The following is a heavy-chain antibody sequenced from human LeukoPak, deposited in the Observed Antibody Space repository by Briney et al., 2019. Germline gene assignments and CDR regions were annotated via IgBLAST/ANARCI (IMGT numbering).Heavy chain of an antibody. CDR2: ISYDDGSNK. V-gene: IGHV3-30*04. Sequence: GGSLRLSCAASGFTFSTYALHWVRQAPGKGLEWVAVISYDDGSNKYYADSVKGRFTISRDNSKNTLYLQMNSLRTEDTAVYYCARDRGGSYYYFDYWGQGTLVTVSS. D-gene: IGHD1-26*01. CDR3: ARDRGGSYYYFDY. CDR1: GFTFSTYA. J-gene: IGHJ4*02.